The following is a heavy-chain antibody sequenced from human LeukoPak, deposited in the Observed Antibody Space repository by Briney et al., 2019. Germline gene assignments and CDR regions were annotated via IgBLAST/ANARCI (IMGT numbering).Heavy chain of an antibody. CDR3: ARDVSLTTTGTTGDY. CDR1: GYTFTGYY. V-gene: IGHV1-2*02. CDR2: INPNSGGT. J-gene: IGHJ4*02. Sequence: ASVKVSCKASGYTFTGYYMHWVRQAPGQGLEWMGWINPNSGGTNYAQKFQGRVTMTRDTSISTAYMELSRLRSGDTAVYYCARDVSLTTTGTTGDYWGQGTLVTVSS. D-gene: IGHD1-1*01.